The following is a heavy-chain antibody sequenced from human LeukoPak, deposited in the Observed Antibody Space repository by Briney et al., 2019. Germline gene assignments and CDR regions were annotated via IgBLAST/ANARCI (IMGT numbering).Heavy chain of an antibody. CDR1: GFTFTNAW. J-gene: IGHJ4*02. D-gene: IGHD6-6*01. CDR3: LTHSTSSAPNY. V-gene: IGHV3-15*01. CDR2: IKTKTEGGTA. Sequence: GGSLRLSCAASGFTFTNAWMSWVRQAPGKGLEWVGRIKTKTEGGTADYAAPVKGRFTISRDGSENTLYLLMNSLKTEDTALYYCLTHSTSSAPNYWGQGTLVTVSS.